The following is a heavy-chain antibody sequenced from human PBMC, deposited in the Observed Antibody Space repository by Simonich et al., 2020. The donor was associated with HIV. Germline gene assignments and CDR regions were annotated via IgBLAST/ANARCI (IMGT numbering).Heavy chain of an antibody. D-gene: IGHD6-13*01. V-gene: IGHV4-4*02. CDR2: IYHSGIT. Sequence: QVQLQESGPGLVKPSGTLSLTCAVSGGSISSSNWWSWVRQPPGKGLEWIGEIYHSGITNYNPSLKGRGTISVDKSKNQFSLKLSSVTAADTAVYYCARDEARIAAAGTQDWGQGTLVTVSS. CDR1: GGSISSSNW. J-gene: IGHJ4*02. CDR3: ARDEARIAAAGTQD.